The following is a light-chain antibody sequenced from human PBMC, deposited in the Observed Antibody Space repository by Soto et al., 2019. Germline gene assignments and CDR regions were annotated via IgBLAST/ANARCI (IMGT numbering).Light chain of an antibody. CDR1: SSDVGGYNY. CDR2: DVS. Sequence: QSALTQPRSVSGPPGQSVTISCSGTSSDVGGYNYVSWYQQHPGKAPKLMIYDVSKRPSGVPDRFSGSKSGNTASLTISGLQAEDEADYYCCSYAGSYTYVFGTGTNVT. V-gene: IGLV2-11*01. J-gene: IGLJ1*01. CDR3: CSYAGSYTYV.